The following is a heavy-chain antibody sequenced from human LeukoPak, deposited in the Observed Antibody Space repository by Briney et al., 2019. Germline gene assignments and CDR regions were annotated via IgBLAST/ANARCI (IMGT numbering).Heavy chain of an antibody. CDR1: GGTCTSYA. V-gene: IGHV1-69*13. CDR2: IIAIFDTE. CDR3: AREGTTIFGVVIPDAFDI. D-gene: IGHD3-3*01. Sequence: SVKVSCKATGGTCTSYAISWVRQAPGQGLEWMGGIIAIFDTENYEQKCQCRVTITADESTSTAYMELSSLRSEDTAVYYCAREGTTIFGVVIPDAFDIWGQGTMVTVSS. J-gene: IGHJ3*02.